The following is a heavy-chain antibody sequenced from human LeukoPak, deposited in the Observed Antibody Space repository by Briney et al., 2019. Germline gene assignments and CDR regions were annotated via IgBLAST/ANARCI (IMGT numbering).Heavy chain of an antibody. V-gene: IGHV3-74*01. Sequence: GGSLRLSCAASGFTFNLYWMNWVRHAPGKRLVWVSRIHSDVGATRYADSVTGRFTISRDNAKKTVYLQMHCLTAEDTAVYFCSRDIVGATKFSHRGMDFWGQGTTVTVSS. CDR2: IHSDVGAT. CDR3: SRDIVGATKFSHRGMDF. D-gene: IGHD1-26*01. J-gene: IGHJ6*02. CDR1: GFTFNLYW.